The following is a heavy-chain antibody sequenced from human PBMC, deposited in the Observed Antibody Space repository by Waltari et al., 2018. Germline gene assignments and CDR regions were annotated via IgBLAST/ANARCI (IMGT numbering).Heavy chain of an antibody. J-gene: IGHJ4*02. CDR3: ARGRAGYCSSTSCYTHLDY. D-gene: IGHD2-2*02. V-gene: IGHV4-34*01. CDR2: INHSGST. CDR1: GGSFSGYY. Sequence: QVQLQQWGAGLLKPSETLSLTCAVYGGSFSGYYWSWIRQPPGTGLEWIGEINHSGSTNYNPSLKSRVTISVDTSKNQFSLKLSSVTAADTAVYYCARGRAGYCSSTSCYTHLDYWGQGTLVTVSS.